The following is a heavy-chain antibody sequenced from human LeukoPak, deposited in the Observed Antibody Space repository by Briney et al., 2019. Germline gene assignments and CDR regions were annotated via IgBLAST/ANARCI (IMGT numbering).Heavy chain of an antibody. J-gene: IGHJ6*03. CDR1: GYTFTSYG. CDR3: ARTVRGVDGSGSYYYYYYYMDV. Sequence: GASVKVSCKASGYTFTSYGISWVRRAPGQGLEWMGRISAYNGNTNYAQKLQGRVTMTTDTSTSTAYMELRSLRSDDTAVYYCARTVRGVDGSGSYYYYYYYMDVWGKGTTVTVSS. CDR2: ISAYNGNT. D-gene: IGHD3-10*01. V-gene: IGHV1-18*01.